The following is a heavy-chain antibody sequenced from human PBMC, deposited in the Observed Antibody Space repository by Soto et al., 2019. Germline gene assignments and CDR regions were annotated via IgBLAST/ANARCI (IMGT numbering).Heavy chain of an antibody. J-gene: IGHJ4*02. CDR3: ARRSPTIPARGGGGSGSFDY. Sequence: SETLSLTCTVSGGSISSSSYYWGWIRQPPGKGLEWIGSIYYSGSTHYNPSLKSRVTISVDTSKNQFSLKLSSVTAADTAVYYCARRSPTIPARGGGGSGSFDYWGQGTLVTVSS. V-gene: IGHV4-39*01. D-gene: IGHD3-16*01. CDR2: IYYSGST. CDR1: GGSISSSSYY.